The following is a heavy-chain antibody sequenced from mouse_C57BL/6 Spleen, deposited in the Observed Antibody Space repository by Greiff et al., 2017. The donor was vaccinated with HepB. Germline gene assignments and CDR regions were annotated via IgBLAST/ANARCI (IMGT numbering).Heavy chain of an antibody. CDR1: GFTFSNYW. CDR3: TRLYYYGSSGGSY. Sequence: EVKLVESGGGLVQPGGSMKLSCVASGFTFSNYWMNWVRQSPEKGLEWVAQIRLKSDNYATHYAESVKGRFTISRDDSKSSVYLQMNNLRAEDTGIYYCTRLYYYGSSGGSYWGQGTLVTVSA. J-gene: IGHJ3*01. D-gene: IGHD1-1*01. V-gene: IGHV6-3*01. CDR2: IRLKSDNYAT.